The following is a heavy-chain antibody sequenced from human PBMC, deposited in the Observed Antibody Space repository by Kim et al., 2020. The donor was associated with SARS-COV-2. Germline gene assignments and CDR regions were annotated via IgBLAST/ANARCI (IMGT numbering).Heavy chain of an antibody. D-gene: IGHD3-10*01. CDR1: GFTFSTYA. V-gene: IGHV3-33*03. CDR3: AKTGSGTQLLVDH. J-gene: IGHJ4*02. Sequence: GGSLRLSCAASGFTFSTYAMYWVRQAPGKGLEWVAVIWYDGGNKFYADSVKGRFSISRDNSKNTLYLQMSSLRAEDTALYYCAKTGSGTQLLVDHWGQGT. CDR2: IWYDGGNK.